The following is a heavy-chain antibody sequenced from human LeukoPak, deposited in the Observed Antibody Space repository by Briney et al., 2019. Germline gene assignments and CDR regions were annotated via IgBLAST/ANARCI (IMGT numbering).Heavy chain of an antibody. CDR1: GYTFTSYV. CDR2: ISAYNGNT. J-gene: IGHJ4*02. Sequence: ASVKVSCKASGYTFTSYVISWVRQAPGQGLEWMGWISAYNGNTNYAQKLQGRVTMTTDASTSTAYMELRSLRSDDTAVYYCARVERWFGELLYYYFDYWGQGTLVTVSS. D-gene: IGHD3-10*01. V-gene: IGHV1-18*01. CDR3: ARVERWFGELLYYYFDY.